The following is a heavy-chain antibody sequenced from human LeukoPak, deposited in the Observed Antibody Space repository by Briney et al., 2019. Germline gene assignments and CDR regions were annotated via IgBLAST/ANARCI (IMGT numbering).Heavy chain of an antibody. CDR3: AKDSGHLNRMKVVVITTDD. CDR1: GFTFSSYA. CDR2: ISGSGGST. J-gene: IGHJ4*02. V-gene: IGHV3-23*01. D-gene: IGHD3-22*01. Sequence: PGGSLRLSCAASGFTFSSYAMSWVRQAPGKGLEWVSAISGSGGSTYYADSVKGRFTISRDNSKNPLYLQMNSLRAEDTAVYYCAKDSGHLNRMKVVVITTDDWGQGTLDTVSS.